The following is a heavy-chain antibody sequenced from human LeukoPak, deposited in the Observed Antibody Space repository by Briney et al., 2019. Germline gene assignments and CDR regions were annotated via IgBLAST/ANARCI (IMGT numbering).Heavy chain of an antibody. D-gene: IGHD6-19*01. Sequence: PGGSLRLSCAASGFIFSDFDMSWVRQAPGKGLEWVSAISHSDRSTYYADSVKGRFTISRDNSKNTLYLEMNSLRADDTAVYYCAKAVAVALDYWGQGTLVTVSS. V-gene: IGHV3-23*01. J-gene: IGHJ4*02. CDR3: AKAVAVALDY. CDR2: ISHSDRST. CDR1: GFIFSDFD.